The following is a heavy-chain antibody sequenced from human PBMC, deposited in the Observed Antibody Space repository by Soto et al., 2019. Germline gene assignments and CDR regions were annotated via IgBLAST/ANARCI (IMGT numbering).Heavy chain of an antibody. CDR2: IRGDGDYT. V-gene: IGHV3-74*01. Sequence: TGGSLRLSCAASGFTFSSYWMHWVRQAPGKVLVHVSRIRGDGDYTDHADSVKARFTISRADAKNTLYSQMNSLRAEDTAVYYCGSDHYGFNTIDSWGHGTLVTVTS. CDR1: GFTFSSYW. CDR3: GSDHYGFNTIDS. J-gene: IGHJ5*01. D-gene: IGHD4-17*01.